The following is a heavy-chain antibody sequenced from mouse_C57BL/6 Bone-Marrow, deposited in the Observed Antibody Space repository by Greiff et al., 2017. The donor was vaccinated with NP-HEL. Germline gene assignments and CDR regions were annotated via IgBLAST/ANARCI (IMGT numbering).Heavy chain of an antibody. CDR3: ARRWLLLFDY. D-gene: IGHD2-3*01. V-gene: IGHV1-63*01. CDR1: GYTFTNYW. CDR2: IYPGGGYT. J-gene: IGHJ2*01. Sequence: VKLVESGAELVRPGTSVKMSCKASGYTFTNYWIGWAKQRPGHGLEWIGDIYPGGGYTNYNEKFKGKATLTADKSSSTAYMQFSSLTSEDSAIYYCARRWLLLFDYWGQGTTLTVSS.